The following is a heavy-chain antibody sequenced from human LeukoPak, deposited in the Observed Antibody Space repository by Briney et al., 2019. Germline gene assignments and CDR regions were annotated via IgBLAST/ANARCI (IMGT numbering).Heavy chain of an antibody. CDR3: AKGGPQFFDY. D-gene: IGHD5-24*01. Sequence: GGSLRLSCLTSGFTFSTNAMSWVRQAPGKGLEWISGISGSGASTYYADSVTGRFTISRDNSRNTLYLQMNSLRGDDTAVYYCAKGGPQFFDYWGQGSLVTVSS. CDR2: ISGSGAST. V-gene: IGHV3-23*01. J-gene: IGHJ4*02. CDR1: GFTFSTNA.